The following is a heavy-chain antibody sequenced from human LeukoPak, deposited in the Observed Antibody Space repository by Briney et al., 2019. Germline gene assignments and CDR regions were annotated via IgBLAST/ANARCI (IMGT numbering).Heavy chain of an antibody. CDR2: ISDSGGRT. J-gene: IGHJ4*02. CDR3: AKRGVVIRVILVGFHKEANYFDS. CDR1: GITLSNYG. D-gene: IGHD3-22*01. Sequence: PGGSLRLSCAVSGITLSNYGMSWVRQAPGTGLEWVAGISDSGGRTNYADSVKGRFTISRDNPKNTLYLQMNSLRAEDTAVYFCAKRGVVIRVILVGFHKEANYFDSWGQGALVTVSS. V-gene: IGHV3-23*01.